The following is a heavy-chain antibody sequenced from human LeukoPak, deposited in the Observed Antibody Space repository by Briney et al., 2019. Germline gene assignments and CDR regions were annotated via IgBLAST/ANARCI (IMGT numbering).Heavy chain of an antibody. J-gene: IGHJ3*02. CDR3: AKASFGSYYSNGFAI. CDR2: ISGSGGST. Sequence: GGSLRLSCAASGFIFSSYAMSWVRQAPGKGLEWVSGISGSGGSTYYADSVKGRFTISRDNSKNTLYLQMDSLRAEDTAVYYCAKASFGSYYSNGFAIWGQGTMVTVSS. D-gene: IGHD1-26*01. CDR1: GFIFSSYA. V-gene: IGHV3-23*01.